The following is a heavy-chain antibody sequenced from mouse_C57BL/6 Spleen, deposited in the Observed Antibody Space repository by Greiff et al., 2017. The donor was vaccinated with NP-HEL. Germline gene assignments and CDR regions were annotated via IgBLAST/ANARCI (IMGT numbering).Heavy chain of an antibody. V-gene: IGHV1-50*01. CDR1: GYTFTSYW. CDR2: IDPSDSYP. Sequence: QVQLQQPGAELVKPGASVKLSCKASGYTFTSYWMQWVKQRPGQGLEWIGEIDPSDSYPNYNQKFKGKATLTVDTSSSPAYMQLSSLTSEDSAVYYCARGTAVYWGQGTTLTVSS. D-gene: IGHD3-3*01. J-gene: IGHJ2*01. CDR3: ARGTAVY.